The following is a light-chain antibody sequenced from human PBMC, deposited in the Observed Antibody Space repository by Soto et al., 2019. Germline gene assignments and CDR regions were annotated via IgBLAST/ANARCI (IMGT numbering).Light chain of an antibody. V-gene: IGKV1-27*01. CDR3: QQYNNWPPWT. CDR2: AAS. J-gene: IGKJ1*01. CDR1: LPISNY. Sequence: DIQMTQSPSSLSSSVGDRVTITCRASLPISNYLAWYQQKPGKIPNLLIYAASTLQAGVPSRFSGSGSGTEFTLTISGLQSEDFAVYHCQQYNNWPPWTSGQGTKVDIX.